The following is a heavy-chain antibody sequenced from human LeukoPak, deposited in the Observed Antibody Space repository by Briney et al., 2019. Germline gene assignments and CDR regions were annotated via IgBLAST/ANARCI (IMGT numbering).Heavy chain of an antibody. V-gene: IGHV4-31*03. J-gene: IGHJ6*02. D-gene: IGHD6-6*01. CDR2: IYYSGST. CDR1: GGSISSGGYY. Sequence: SETLSLTCTVSGGSISSGGYYWSWIRQHPGKGLEWIGYIYYSGSTYYNPSLKSRVTISVDTSKNQFSLKLSSVTAADTAVYYCAGQVTSIAAGMDVWGQGTTVTVSS. CDR3: AGQVTSIAAGMDV.